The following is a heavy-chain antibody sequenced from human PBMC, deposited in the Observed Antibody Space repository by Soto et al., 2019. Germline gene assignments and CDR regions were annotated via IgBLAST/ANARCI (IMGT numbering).Heavy chain of an antibody. V-gene: IGHV3-33*01. J-gene: IGHJ4*02. Sequence: QVQLVESGGGVVQPGRSLRLSCAASGFTFSSYVMHWVRQAPGKGLEWVAVIWYDGSNKYYADSVKGRFTISRDNSKNTLYLQMNSVRAEDTAVYYCARETYPYCNGGSCALDYWGQGTLVTVCS. CDR2: IWYDGSNK. CDR3: ARETYPYCNGGSCALDY. D-gene: IGHD2-15*01. CDR1: GFTFSSYV.